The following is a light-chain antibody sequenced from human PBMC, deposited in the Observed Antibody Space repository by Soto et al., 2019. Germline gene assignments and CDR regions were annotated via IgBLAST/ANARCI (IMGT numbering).Light chain of an antibody. Sequence: QSALTQPASVSGSPGQSITISCTGTSSDVGGYIYVSWYQQHPGKAPKLMIYEVSNRPSGVSNRFSGSKSGNTASLTISGLQAEDEADYYCSSYTSSSTLVFGGGTKLTVL. V-gene: IGLV2-14*01. CDR2: EVS. CDR3: SSYTSSSTLV. J-gene: IGLJ3*02. CDR1: SSDVGGYIY.